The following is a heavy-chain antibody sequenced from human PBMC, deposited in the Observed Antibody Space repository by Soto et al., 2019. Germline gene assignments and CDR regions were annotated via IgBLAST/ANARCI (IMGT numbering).Heavy chain of an antibody. CDR3: ARELSRYSSGWSYYYYYGMDV. D-gene: IGHD6-19*01. CDR1: GGSFSGYY. Sequence: SETLSLTCAVYGGSFSGYYWSWIRQPPGKGLEWIGEINHSGSTNYNPSLKSRVTISVDTSKNQFSLKLGSVTAADTAVYYCARELSRYSSGWSYYYYYGMDVWGQGTTVTVSS. J-gene: IGHJ6*02. CDR2: INHSGST. V-gene: IGHV4-34*01.